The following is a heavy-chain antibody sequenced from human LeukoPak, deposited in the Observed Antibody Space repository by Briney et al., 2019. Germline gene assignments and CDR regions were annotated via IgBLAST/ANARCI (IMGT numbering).Heavy chain of an antibody. Sequence: KSSQTLSLTCTVSGGSISSGGYYWSWIRQPPGKGLEWIGYIYHSGSTYYNPSLKSRVTISVDTSKNQFSLKLSSVTAADTAVYFCAGDYGDYYFDYWGQGTLVTVSS. V-gene: IGHV4-30-2*01. CDR3: AGDYGDYYFDY. J-gene: IGHJ4*02. CDR2: IYHSGST. D-gene: IGHD4-17*01. CDR1: GGSISSGGYY.